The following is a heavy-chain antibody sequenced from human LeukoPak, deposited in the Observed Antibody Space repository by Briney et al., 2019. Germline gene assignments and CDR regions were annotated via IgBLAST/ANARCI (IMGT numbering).Heavy chain of an antibody. J-gene: IGHJ6*03. CDR1: GFTFSSTW. CDR3: AKGSGWEMSYYYYYMDV. Sequence: RGSLRLSCEASGFTFSSTWMHWVRQAPGKGLEWVAFIRYDGSNKYYVGSVKGRFTISRDNSKNTLYLQMNSLRAEDTAVYYCAKGSGWEMSYYYYYMDVWGKGTTVTISS. D-gene: IGHD1-26*01. CDR2: IRYDGSNK. V-gene: IGHV3-30*02.